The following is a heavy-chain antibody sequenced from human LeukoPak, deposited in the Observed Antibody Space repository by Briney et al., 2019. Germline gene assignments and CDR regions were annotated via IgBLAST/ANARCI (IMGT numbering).Heavy chain of an antibody. CDR1: GFTFSSYA. D-gene: IGHD3-10*02. V-gene: IGHV3-23*01. J-gene: IGHJ4*02. Sequence: GGSLRLSCAAFGFTFSSYAMSWVRQAPGKGLEWVSAISGSGGSTYYADSVKGRFTISRDNSKNTLYLQMNSLRAEDTAVYYCAKANGNTMYYFDYWGQGTLVTVSS. CDR3: AKANGNTMYYFDY. CDR2: ISGSGGST.